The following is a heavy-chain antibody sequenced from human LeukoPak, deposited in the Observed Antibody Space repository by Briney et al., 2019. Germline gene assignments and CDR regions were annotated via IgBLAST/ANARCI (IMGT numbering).Heavy chain of an antibody. D-gene: IGHD2-8*02. J-gene: IGHJ6*03. Sequence: SETLSLTCSVSGGSISGYYWSWIRQLPGERLEWIGFVYYNGRTTYNPSLESRVTISVDTSRNQVSLNLRFVTAADTALYFCARRRAESSGPSFYYFYMDVWGKGTTVSVSS. V-gene: IGHV4-59*01. CDR2: VYYNGRT. CDR1: GGSISGYY. CDR3: ARRRAESSGPSFYYFYMDV.